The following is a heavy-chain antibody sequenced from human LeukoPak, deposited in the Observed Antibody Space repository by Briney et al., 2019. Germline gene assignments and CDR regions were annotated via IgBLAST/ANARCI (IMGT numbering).Heavy chain of an antibody. Sequence: SETLSLTCSISDDSINNDRYFWAWIRQPPGKGLEWIASINYSGRTYYNPSLNSRLIISVDTAKRQFSLKLTSVTAADTALYFCARDIDDAGALFDFWGQGTLVTVSS. J-gene: IGHJ4*02. CDR1: DDSINNDRYF. CDR3: ARDIDDAGALFDF. CDR2: INYSGRT. D-gene: IGHD1-26*01. V-gene: IGHV4-39*07.